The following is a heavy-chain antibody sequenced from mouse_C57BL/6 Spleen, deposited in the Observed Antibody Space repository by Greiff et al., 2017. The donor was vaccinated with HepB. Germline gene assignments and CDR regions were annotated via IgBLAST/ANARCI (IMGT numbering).Heavy chain of an antibody. V-gene: IGHV1-82*01. CDR3: ARRGPRGDYFDY. CDR2: IYPGDGDT. J-gene: IGHJ2*01. CDR1: GYAFSSSW. Sequence: VQRVESGPELVKPGASVKISCKASGYAFSSSWMNWVKQRPGKGLEWIGRIYPGDGDTNYNGKFKGKATLTADKSSSTAYMQLSSLTSEDSAVYFCARRGPRGDYFDYWGQGTTLTVSS.